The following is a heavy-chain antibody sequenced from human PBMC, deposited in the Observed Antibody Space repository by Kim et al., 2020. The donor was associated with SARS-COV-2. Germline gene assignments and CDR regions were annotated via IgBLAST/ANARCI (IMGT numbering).Heavy chain of an antibody. J-gene: IGHJ6*03. Sequence: GGSLRLSCAASGFTFSSYGMHWVRQAPGKGLEWVAVISYDGRNKYYADSVKSRFTISRDNSKNTLYLQMNSLRAEDTAVYYCAKASITIFGGVISHYYYCYMDVWGKGTTVTVYS. D-gene: IGHD3-3*01. CDR3: AKASITIFGGVISHYYYCYMDV. CDR1: GFTFSSYG. V-gene: IGHV3-30*18. CDR2: ISYDGRNK.